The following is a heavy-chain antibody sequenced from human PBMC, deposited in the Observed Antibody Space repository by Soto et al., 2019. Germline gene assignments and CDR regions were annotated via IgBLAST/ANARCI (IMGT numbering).Heavy chain of an antibody. D-gene: IGHD1-26*01. V-gene: IGHV4-59*11. J-gene: IGHJ6*02. CDR2: GYYRYST. Sequence: PSETLSLTCTVSGGSISSHYYNWVRHPPPTGLEWVWHGYYRYSTSYNPSLGSRSTISVDTSNNQFSLKLNSVTTADTAVYYCARDGREASGMDVWGQGTKVTVSS. CDR3: ARDGREASGMDV. CDR1: GGSISSHY.